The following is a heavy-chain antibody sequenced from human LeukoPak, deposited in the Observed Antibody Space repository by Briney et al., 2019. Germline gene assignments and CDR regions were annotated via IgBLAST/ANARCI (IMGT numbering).Heavy chain of an antibody. Sequence: GESLKISCKGSGYSFTSYWIGWVRQMPGKGLEWMGIIYPGDSDTRYSPSFQGQDTISADKSISTAYLQWSSLKASDTAMYYCARTWDSSSWYVDYWGQGTLVTVSS. CDR2: IYPGDSDT. V-gene: IGHV5-51*01. J-gene: IGHJ4*02. CDR1: GYSFTSYW. D-gene: IGHD6-13*01. CDR3: ARTWDSSSWYVDY.